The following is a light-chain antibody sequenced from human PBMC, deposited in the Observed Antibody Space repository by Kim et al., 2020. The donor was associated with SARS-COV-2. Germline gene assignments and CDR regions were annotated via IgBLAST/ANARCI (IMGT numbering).Light chain of an antibody. CDR1: RSNIESGSD. CDR3: QSYDSTLSGSWV. V-gene: IGLV1-40*01. CDR2: GNN. J-gene: IGLJ3*02. Sequence: VTISGTGGRSNIESGSDVHWYQQLPGTAPKLLIYGNNNRPSGVPDRFSGARSDTSASLIITGLQAEDEADYYCQSYDSTLSGSWVFGGGTQLTV.